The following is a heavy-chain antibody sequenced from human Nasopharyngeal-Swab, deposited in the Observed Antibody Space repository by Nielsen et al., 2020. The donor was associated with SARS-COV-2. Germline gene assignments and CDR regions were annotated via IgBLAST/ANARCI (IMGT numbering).Heavy chain of an antibody. V-gene: IGHV3-33*08. CDR1: GFTFSSHG. CDR2: IWYDGSNK. J-gene: IGHJ4*02. D-gene: IGHD6-19*01. CDR3: ARANSGWYSGFDY. Sequence: GESLKISCAASGFTFSSHGMHWVRQAPGKGLEWVAVIWYDGSNKYYADSMKGRFNISRDNSKNTLYLQMNSLRAEDTAVYYCARANSGWYSGFDYWGQGTLVTVSS.